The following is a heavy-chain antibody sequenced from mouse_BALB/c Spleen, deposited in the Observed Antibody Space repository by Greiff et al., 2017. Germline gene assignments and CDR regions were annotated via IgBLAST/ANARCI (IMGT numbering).Heavy chain of an antibody. J-gene: IGHJ4*01. CDR2: IWAGGST. Sequence: VQLQESGPGLVAPSQSLSITCTVSGFSLTSYGVHWVRQPPGKGLEWLGVIWAGGSTNYNSALMSRLSISKDNSKSQVFLKMNSLQTDDTAMYYCARKLLNYYAMDYWGQGTSVTVSS. CDR1: GFSLTSYG. V-gene: IGHV2-9*02. CDR3: ARKLLNYYAMDY. D-gene: IGHD4-1*01.